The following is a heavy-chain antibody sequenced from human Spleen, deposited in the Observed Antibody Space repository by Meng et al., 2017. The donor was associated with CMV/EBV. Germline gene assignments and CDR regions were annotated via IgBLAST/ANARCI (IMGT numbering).Heavy chain of an antibody. V-gene: IGHV3-30*04. CDR1: GFTFSSYA. CDR3: ASGSSTRQQLDY. D-gene: IGHD1/OR15-1a*01. CDR2: ISYDGSNK. Sequence: SCADSGFTFSSYAMHWVRQAPGKGLEWVAVISYDGSNKYYADSVKGRFTISRDNSKNTLYLQMNSLRAEDTAVYYCASGSSTRQQLDYWGQGTLVTVSS. J-gene: IGHJ4*02.